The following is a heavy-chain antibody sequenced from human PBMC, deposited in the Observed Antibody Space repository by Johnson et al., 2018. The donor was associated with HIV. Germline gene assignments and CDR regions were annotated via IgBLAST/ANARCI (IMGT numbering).Heavy chain of an antibody. CDR1: GFTFSSYA. J-gene: IGHJ3*02. D-gene: IGHD1-1*01. CDR3: ARESPGYAFDI. CDR2: INWNGGRT. Sequence: VQLVESGGGLVQPGGSLRLSCAASGFTFSSYAMNWVRQAPGKGLEWVSGINWNGGRTGYADSVKGRFTISRDNAKNSLYLQMNSLRAGDTAVYYCARESPGYAFDIWGQGTMVTVSS. V-gene: IGHV3-20*04.